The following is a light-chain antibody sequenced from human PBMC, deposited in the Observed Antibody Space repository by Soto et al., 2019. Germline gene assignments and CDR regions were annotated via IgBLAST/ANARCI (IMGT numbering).Light chain of an antibody. CDR2: KAS. V-gene: IGKV1-5*03. Sequence: DIQMTQSPSTLSASVGDRVTITCRASQSISTWLAWYQQKPGKAPKLLIYKASSLEGGVPSRFSGSGSGTEFNITISSLQPDDFATYYCQQYKTYPLTFDGGTTVDIK. CDR1: QSISTW. J-gene: IGKJ4*01. CDR3: QQYKTYPLT.